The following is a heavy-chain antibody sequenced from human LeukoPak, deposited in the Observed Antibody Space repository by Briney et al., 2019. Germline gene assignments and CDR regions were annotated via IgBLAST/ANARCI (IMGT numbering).Heavy chain of an antibody. J-gene: IGHJ5*02. D-gene: IGHD2-2*01. CDR1: GFSLSTSGVG. V-gene: IGHV2-5*02. CDR2: IYWDDDK. CDR3: AHRRTGGYCSSTSCSDNWFDP. Sequence: SGPTLVKPTQTLTLTCTFSGFSLSTSGVGVGWIRQPPGKALEWLALIYWDDDKRYSPSLKNRLTITRDTSKNQVVLTMTNMDPMDTATFYCAHRRTGGYCSSTSCSDNWFDPWGQGTLVTVSS.